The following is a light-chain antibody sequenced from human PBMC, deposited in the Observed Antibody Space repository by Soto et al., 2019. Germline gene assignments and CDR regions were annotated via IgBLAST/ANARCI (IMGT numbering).Light chain of an antibody. V-gene: IGLV2-14*01. Sequence: QSALPHPASVSLSPGQSITISFTGTISYVGVYNYVSWYQQHPGKAPKLMIYEVSNRPSGVSNRFSGSKSGNTASLNISGLQAEDEADYYCSSSTSSSTLYVFGTGTKVSVL. J-gene: IGLJ1*01. CDR2: EVS. CDR3: SSSTSSSTLYV. CDR1: ISYVGVYNY.